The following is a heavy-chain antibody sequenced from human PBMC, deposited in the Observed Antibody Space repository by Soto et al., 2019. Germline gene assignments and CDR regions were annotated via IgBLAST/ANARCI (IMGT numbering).Heavy chain of an antibody. Sequence: GGSLRLSCAASGFTFSSYAMSWVRQAPGKGLEWVSAISGSGGSTYYADSVKGRFTISRDNSKNTLYLQMNSLRAEDTAVYYCAKGEGYSSGWMGGYYFDYWGQGTLVTVSS. J-gene: IGHJ4*02. CDR3: AKGEGYSSGWMGGYYFDY. CDR1: GFTFSSYA. CDR2: ISGSGGST. D-gene: IGHD6-19*01. V-gene: IGHV3-23*01.